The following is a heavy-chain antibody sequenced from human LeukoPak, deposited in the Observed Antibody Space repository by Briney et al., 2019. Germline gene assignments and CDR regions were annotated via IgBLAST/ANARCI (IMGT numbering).Heavy chain of an antibody. D-gene: IGHD6-19*01. CDR3: AREEQWLVPFDY. V-gene: IGHV3-30-3*01. CDR1: GFTFSSYA. Sequence: PGRSLRLSCAASGFTFSSYAMHWVRQAPGKGLEWVAVISYDGSNKYYADSVKGRFTISRDNSKNTLYLQMNSLRAEDTAVYYCAREEQWLVPFDYWGQGTLVTVSS. CDR2: ISYDGSNK. J-gene: IGHJ4*02.